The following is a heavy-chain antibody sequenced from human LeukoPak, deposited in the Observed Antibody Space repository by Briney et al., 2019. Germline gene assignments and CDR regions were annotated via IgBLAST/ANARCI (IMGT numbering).Heavy chain of an antibody. Sequence: SETLSLTCTVSGGSISSYYWNWIRQPPGKGLEWLGYIHYSGSTRYNPSLESRVTISLDTAKNQFSLRLSSLTAADTAVYYCARGEGQAVSAFDYWGQGMLVTVSS. CDR1: GGSISSYY. CDR2: IHYSGST. J-gene: IGHJ4*02. D-gene: IGHD2-21*02. CDR3: ARGEGQAVSAFDY. V-gene: IGHV4-59*01.